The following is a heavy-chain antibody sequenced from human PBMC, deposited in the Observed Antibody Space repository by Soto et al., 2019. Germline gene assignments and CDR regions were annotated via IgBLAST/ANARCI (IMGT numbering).Heavy chain of an antibody. V-gene: IGHV1-18*01. CDR2: ISAYNGNT. J-gene: IGHJ6*03. CDR3: ARSITMVRGVPGSYDYYYYMDV. CDR1: GYTFTSYG. D-gene: IGHD3-10*01. Sequence: QVQLVQSGAEVKKPGASVKVSCKASGYTFTSYGISWVRQAPGQGLEWMGWISAYNGNTNYAQKLQGRVTMTTDTSTSTADMELRSLRSDDTALYYCARSITMVRGVPGSYDYYYYMDVWGKGTTVTFSS.